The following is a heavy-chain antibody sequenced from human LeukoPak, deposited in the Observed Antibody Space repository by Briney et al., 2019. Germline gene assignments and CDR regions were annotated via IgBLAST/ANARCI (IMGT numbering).Heavy chain of an antibody. Sequence: QPGGSLRLSCAASGFTFSTYALHWVRQAPGKGLEYVSSISGNGGSRYYAISVKGRFAISRDNSKNTVYLQMGSLRAEDMAVYYCARDRAGFWSGYLDYWGQGTLVTVSS. V-gene: IGHV3-64*01. CDR2: ISGNGGSR. D-gene: IGHD3-3*01. CDR1: GFTFSTYA. J-gene: IGHJ4*02. CDR3: ARDRAGFWSGYLDY.